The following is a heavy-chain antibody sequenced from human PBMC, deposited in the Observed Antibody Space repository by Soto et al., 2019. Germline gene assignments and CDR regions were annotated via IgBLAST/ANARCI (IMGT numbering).Heavy chain of an antibody. CDR1: GFTFSSYG. J-gene: IGHJ2*01. Sequence: QVQLVESGGGVVQPGRSLRLSCAASGFTFSSYGMHWVRQAPGKGLEWVAVIWYDGSNKYYADSVKGRFTISRDNSKNTLYLQMNSLRAEDTAVYYCAREVGSSSWKANWYFDLWGRGTLVTVSS. V-gene: IGHV3-33*01. CDR3: AREVGSSSWKANWYFDL. CDR2: IWYDGSNK. D-gene: IGHD6-13*01.